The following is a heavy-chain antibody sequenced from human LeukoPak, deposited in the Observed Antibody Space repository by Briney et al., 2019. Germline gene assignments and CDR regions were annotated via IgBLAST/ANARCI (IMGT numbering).Heavy chain of an antibody. J-gene: IGHJ4*02. D-gene: IGHD6-13*01. Sequence: GGSLRLSCAASGFTFNNYAMNWVRQTPGKGLEWVSVITGTGDTTYYTDSVKGRFTISRDNSKNTLYLQMNSLRAEDTAVYYCAKDWEKFSSSWYDYWGQGTLVTVSS. CDR2: ITGTGDTT. CDR1: GFTFNNYA. CDR3: AKDWEKFSSSWYDY. V-gene: IGHV3-23*01.